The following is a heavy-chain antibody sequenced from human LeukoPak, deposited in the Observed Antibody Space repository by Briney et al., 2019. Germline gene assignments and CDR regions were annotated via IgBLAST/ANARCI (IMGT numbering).Heavy chain of an antibody. J-gene: IGHJ4*02. CDR2: IYYSGST. V-gene: IGHV4-59*01. CDR1: GGSISSYY. CDR3: ARGPAPYMITFGGVIVPYFDY. Sequence: SETLSLTCTVSGGSISSYYWSWIRQPPGKGLEWIGYIYYSGSTNYNPSLKSRVTVSVDTSKNQFSLKLSSVTAADTAVYYCARGPAPYMITFGGVIVPYFDYWGQGTLVTVSS. D-gene: IGHD3-16*02.